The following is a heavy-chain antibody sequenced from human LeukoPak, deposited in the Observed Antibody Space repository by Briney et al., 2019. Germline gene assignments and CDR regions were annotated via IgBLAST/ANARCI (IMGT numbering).Heavy chain of an antibody. V-gene: IGHV3-66*01. CDR3: ARRLLTGYYEF. D-gene: IGHD3-9*01. CDR1: GFTVSSTY. Sequence: GGSLRLSCAASGFTVSSTYMSWVRQAPGKGLEWVSVFYSGDTTYYADSVKGRFTISRDNSKNMLYLQMNSLRAEDTAVYYCARRLLTGYYEFWGQGTLVTVSS. CDR2: FYSGDTT. J-gene: IGHJ4*02.